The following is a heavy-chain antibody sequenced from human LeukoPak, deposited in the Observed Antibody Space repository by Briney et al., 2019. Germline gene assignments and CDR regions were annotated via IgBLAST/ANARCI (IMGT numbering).Heavy chain of an antibody. CDR2: ISGSGGST. CDR1: GFTFSSYA. CDR3: AKVSGYSSGWYEAPYGMDV. Sequence: GGSLGLSCAASGFTFSSYAMSWVRQAPGKGLEWVSAISGSGGSTYYADSVKGRFTISRDNSKNTLYLQMNSLRAEDTAVYYCAKVSGYSSGWYEAPYGMDVWGQGTTVTVSS. V-gene: IGHV3-23*01. D-gene: IGHD6-19*01. J-gene: IGHJ6*02.